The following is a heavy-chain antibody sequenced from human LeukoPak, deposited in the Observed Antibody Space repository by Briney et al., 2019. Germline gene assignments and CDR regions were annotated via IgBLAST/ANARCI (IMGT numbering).Heavy chain of an antibody. CDR2: IYYSGST. J-gene: IGHJ6*03. CDR3: ARVGNYYYYTDV. V-gene: IGHV4-39*07. CDR1: GGSISSSSYY. Sequence: SETLSLTCTVSGGSISSSSYYWGWIRQPPGKGLEWIGSIYYSGSTYYNPTLKSRVTISVDTSKNQFSLKLSSVTAADTAVYYCARVGNYYYYTDVWGKGTTVTVSS.